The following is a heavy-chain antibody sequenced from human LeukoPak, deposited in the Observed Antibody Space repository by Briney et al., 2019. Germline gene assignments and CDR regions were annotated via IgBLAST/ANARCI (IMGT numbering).Heavy chain of an antibody. D-gene: IGHD6-13*01. CDR2: ISGYNGNT. CDR3: ARVNPAAGTAYYYYMDV. Sequence: ASVTVSCKASGYTFTTYLISWVRQAPGQGLEWMGWISGYNGNTNSAQKFQARVTMTTDTSTNTAYMELRSLRSDDTAMYFCARVNPAAGTAYYYYMDVWGKGTTVIVSS. CDR1: GYTFTTYL. V-gene: IGHV1-18*01. J-gene: IGHJ6*03.